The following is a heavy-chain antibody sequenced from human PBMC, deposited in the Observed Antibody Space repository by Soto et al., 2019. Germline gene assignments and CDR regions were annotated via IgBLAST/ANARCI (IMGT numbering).Heavy chain of an antibody. J-gene: IGHJ6*02. CDR3: AREHRSYYGMDV. Sequence: QVQLQESGPGLVKPSETLSLTCTVSGGSISSYYWSWIRRPPGKGLEWIGYIYYSGSTNYNPSLKSRVTISVDTSKNQFSLKLSSVTAADTAVYYCAREHRSYYGMDVWGQGTTVTVSS. CDR1: GGSISSYY. V-gene: IGHV4-59*01. CDR2: IYYSGST. D-gene: IGHD2-21*01.